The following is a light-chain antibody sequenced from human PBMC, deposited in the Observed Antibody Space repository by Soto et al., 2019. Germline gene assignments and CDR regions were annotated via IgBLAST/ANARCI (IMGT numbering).Light chain of an antibody. CDR2: EVN. Sequence: QSALTQPPSASGSPGQSVTISCTGTKSDIGVYDFVSWYQHHPGKAPRLIIYEVNNRPSGVSHRFSGSKSGNTASLTISGLQAEDEADYYCSSFASTHTYVFGTGTKLTVL. V-gene: IGLV2-8*01. J-gene: IGLJ1*01. CDR3: SSFASTHTYV. CDR1: KSDIGVYDF.